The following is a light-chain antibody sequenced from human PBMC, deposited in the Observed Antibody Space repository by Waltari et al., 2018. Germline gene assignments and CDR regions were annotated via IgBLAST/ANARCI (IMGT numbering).Light chain of an antibody. Sequence: DIVLTHSPGTLSLSPGERATLSCRASQSVSGSYLAWYQQKPGQAPRLLIYGASSRATGIPDRFSGSGSGTDFTLTISRLEPEDFAVYYCQQYGSSPKTFGQGTKVEIK. CDR3: QQYGSSPKT. V-gene: IGKV3-20*01. CDR2: GAS. CDR1: QSVSGSY. J-gene: IGKJ1*01.